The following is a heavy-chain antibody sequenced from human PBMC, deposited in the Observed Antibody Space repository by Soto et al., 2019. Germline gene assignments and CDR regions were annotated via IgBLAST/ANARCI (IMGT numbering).Heavy chain of an antibody. J-gene: IGHJ5*02. CDR1: GFSLSNTRMG. D-gene: IGHD6-19*01. Sequence: SGPTLVYPIETLTLTGTVSGFSLSNTRMGGSWIRQPPGKALEWLAHIFSNDEKSYSTSLKSRLTISKDTSKSQVVLTMTNMDPVDTATYYCARIFSSGWYKDVHRFDPWGQGTLVTVSS. CDR2: IFSNDEK. CDR3: ARIFSSGWYKDVHRFDP. V-gene: IGHV2-26*01.